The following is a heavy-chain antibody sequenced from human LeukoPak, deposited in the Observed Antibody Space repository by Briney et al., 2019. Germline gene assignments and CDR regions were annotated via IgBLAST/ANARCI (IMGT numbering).Heavy chain of an antibody. D-gene: IGHD4-17*01. V-gene: IGHV4-39*01. CDR2: IHYSGST. CDR1: GDSISSSSYY. CDR3: ARQTTVTSSANFAY. Sequence: SETLSLTCTVSGDSISSSSYYWGWIRQPPGKGLEWIGTIHYSGSTYSNPSLKSRVTISVDPSKNQFPLKLTSVTAADTAVYYCARQTTVTSSANFAYWGQGTLVTVSS. J-gene: IGHJ4*02.